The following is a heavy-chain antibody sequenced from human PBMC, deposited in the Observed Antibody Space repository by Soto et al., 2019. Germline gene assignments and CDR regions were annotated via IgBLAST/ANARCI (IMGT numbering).Heavy chain of an antibody. J-gene: IGHJ4*02. CDR2: IYYSGST. CDR3: ARYPSHYYGSGVDY. CDR1: GGSISSYY. Sequence: QVQLQESGPGLVKPSETLSLTCTVSGGSISSYYWCWIRQPPGKGLEWIGYIYYSGSTNYNPSLKSRVTIAVDTSTNQFSLKLSSVTAADTALYYCARYPSHYYGSGVDYWGQGTLVTVSS. V-gene: IGHV4-59*01. D-gene: IGHD3-10*01.